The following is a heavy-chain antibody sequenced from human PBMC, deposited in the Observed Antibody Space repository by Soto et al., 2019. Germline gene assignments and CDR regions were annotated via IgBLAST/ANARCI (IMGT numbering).Heavy chain of an antibody. V-gene: IGHV4-59*08. CDR3: ARLTARQIPNHYYRYIHV. D-gene: IGHD2-21*02. CDR2: IHYSGST. CDR1: GGSINNYY. Sequence: QVQLQESGPGLVKPSETLSLTCTVSGGSINNYYWSWIRQPPGKGLEWIGYIHYSGSTNYNPSLESRATIAIDTTKNQFSLKLSSVTAADTAVNYCARLTARQIPNHYYRYIHVWGKGSTVIVSS. J-gene: IGHJ6*03.